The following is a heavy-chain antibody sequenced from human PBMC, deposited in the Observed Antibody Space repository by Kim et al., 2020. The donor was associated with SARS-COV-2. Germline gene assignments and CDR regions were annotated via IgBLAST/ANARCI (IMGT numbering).Heavy chain of an antibody. Sequence: GGSLRLSCVASGFTFSSYAMTWVRQAPGKGLEWVSTITGSGGGTSYADSVKGRFTISRGNSKNTLYLQMNSLRAEDTAVYYCGRDPNGDYVGAFEFWGLGTMVTVSS. CDR2: ITGSGGGT. V-gene: IGHV3-23*01. J-gene: IGHJ3*01. CDR1: GFTFSSYA. CDR3: GRDPNGDYVGAFEF. D-gene: IGHD4-17*01.